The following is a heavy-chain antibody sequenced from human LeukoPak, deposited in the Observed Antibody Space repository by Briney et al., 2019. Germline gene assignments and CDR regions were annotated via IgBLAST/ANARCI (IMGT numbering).Heavy chain of an antibody. CDR2: IYPGDSDT. CDR3: ASLTTAAGSYYFDY. D-gene: IGHD6-13*01. J-gene: IGHJ4*02. CDR1: GYSFTSYW. Sequence: GESLKISCKGSGYSFTSYWIGWVRQMPGKGLEWMGIIYPGDSDTRYSPSFQGQVTISADKSINTAYLQWSSLKPSDTATYYCASLTTAAGSYYFDYWGQGTLVTVSS. V-gene: IGHV5-51*01.